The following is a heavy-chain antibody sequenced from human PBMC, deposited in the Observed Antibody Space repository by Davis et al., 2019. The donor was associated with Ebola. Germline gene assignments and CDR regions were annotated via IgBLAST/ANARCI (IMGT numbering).Heavy chain of an antibody. CDR2: ISAYNGNT. CDR1: GYTFTSYA. J-gene: IGHJ4*02. V-gene: IGHV1-18*01. Sequence: ASVKVSCKASGYTFTSYAMHWVRQAPGQGLEWMGWISAYNGNTNYAQKLQGRVTMTTDTSTSTAYMELRSLRSDDTAVYYCARSNIVATIKDYWGQGTLVTVSS. D-gene: IGHD5-12*01. CDR3: ARSNIVATIKDY.